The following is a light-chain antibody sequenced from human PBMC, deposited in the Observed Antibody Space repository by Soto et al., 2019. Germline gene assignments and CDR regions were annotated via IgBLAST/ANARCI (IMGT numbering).Light chain of an antibody. V-gene: IGLV1-51*01. CDR1: SSNIGGNS. CDR3: GSWDSSLSAYV. Sequence: QSVLTQPPSVSAAPGQKVTISGSGSSSNIGGNSVSWYQQLPGPAPKLLIYDDNKRPSGILDCFSGAKSGTSATLGITGFQTGDEADYYCGSWDSSLSAYVFGTGTKVTVL. CDR2: DDN. J-gene: IGLJ1*01.